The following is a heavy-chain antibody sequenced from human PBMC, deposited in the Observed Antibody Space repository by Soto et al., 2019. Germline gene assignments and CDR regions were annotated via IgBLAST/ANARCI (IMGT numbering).Heavy chain of an antibody. Sequence: ASVKVSCKASGYTFTSYDINWVRQATGQGFEWMGWMNPNSGNTGYAQKFQGRVTMTRDTSITTAYMELRSLRSDDTAVYYCARDPYHVLMVNAPNLYGMDVWGQGTTVTVSS. CDR3: ARDPYHVLMVNAPNLYGMDV. J-gene: IGHJ6*02. CDR1: GYTFTSYD. V-gene: IGHV1-8*01. D-gene: IGHD2-8*01. CDR2: MNPNSGNT.